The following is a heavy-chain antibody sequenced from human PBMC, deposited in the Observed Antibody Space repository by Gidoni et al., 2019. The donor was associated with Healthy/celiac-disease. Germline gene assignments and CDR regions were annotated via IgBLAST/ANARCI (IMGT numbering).Heavy chain of an antibody. Sequence: QVQLQQWGAGLLKPSETLSLTCAVYGGSFSGYYWSWIRQPPGKGLEWSGEINHSGSTNYNPSLKSRVTISVDTSKNQFSLKLSSVTAADTAVYYCARGVGATTLDYWGQGTLVTVSS. D-gene: IGHD5-12*01. CDR3: ARGVGATTLDY. CDR1: GGSFSGYY. V-gene: IGHV4-34*01. CDR2: INHSGST. J-gene: IGHJ4*02.